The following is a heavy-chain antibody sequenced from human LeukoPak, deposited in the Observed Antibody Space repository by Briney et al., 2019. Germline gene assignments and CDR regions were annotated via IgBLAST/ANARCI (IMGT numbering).Heavy chain of an antibody. CDR1: GFTFSSYG. V-gene: IGHV3-30*02. CDR3: AKAGTYCSSTSCSFDH. J-gene: IGHJ4*02. CDR2: IRYDGSNK. Sequence: PGGSLRLSCAASGFTFSSYGMHWVRQAPGKGLEWVAFIRYDGSNKYYADSVKGRFTISRDNSKNTLYLQMNSLRAEDTAVYYCAKAGTYCSSTSCSFDHWGQGTLVTVSS. D-gene: IGHD2-2*01.